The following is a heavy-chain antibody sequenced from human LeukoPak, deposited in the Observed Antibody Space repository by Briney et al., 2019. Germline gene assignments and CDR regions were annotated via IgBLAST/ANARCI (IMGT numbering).Heavy chain of an antibody. CDR1: GFSLNTRGVG. CDR3: AHRKNYYDSSVFDN. D-gene: IGHD3-22*01. Sequence: GPTLVNPTQTLTLTCTFSGFSLNTRGVGVGWIRQPPGRALEWLALIYWDDDRRYSPSLKSRLTITKDTSRNQVVLTMTNMDPVDTATYFCAHRKNYYDSSVFDNWGQGTLVTVSS. V-gene: IGHV2-5*02. J-gene: IGHJ4*02. CDR2: IYWDDDR.